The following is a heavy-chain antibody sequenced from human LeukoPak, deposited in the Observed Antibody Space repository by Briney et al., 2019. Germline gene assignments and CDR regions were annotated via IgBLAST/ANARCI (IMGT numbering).Heavy chain of an antibody. D-gene: IGHD1-26*01. Sequence: PGGSLRLSCAASGFTFSSYGMHWVRQAPGKGLEWVAVIWYGGSNKYYADSVKGRFTISRDNAKNSLYLQMNSLRAEDTAVYYCARDESDEWELLDEDYWGQGTLVTVSS. CDR1: GFTFSSYG. CDR2: IWYGGSNK. J-gene: IGHJ4*02. V-gene: IGHV3-33*08. CDR3: ARDESDEWELLDEDY.